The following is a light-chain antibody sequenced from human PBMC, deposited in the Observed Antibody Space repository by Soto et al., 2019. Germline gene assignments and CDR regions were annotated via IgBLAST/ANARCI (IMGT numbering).Light chain of an antibody. Sequence: IVLTHTQGTLSLSPRARATLSCRASQSISSSYLAWYQQRPGQAPRLLICGASSRATGIPDRFSGSGSGTEFTLTISRLEPEDFAVYYCQQYGSSSWTFGQGTKVDIK. J-gene: IGKJ1*01. CDR1: QSISSSY. CDR3: QQYGSSSWT. CDR2: GAS. V-gene: IGKV3-20*01.